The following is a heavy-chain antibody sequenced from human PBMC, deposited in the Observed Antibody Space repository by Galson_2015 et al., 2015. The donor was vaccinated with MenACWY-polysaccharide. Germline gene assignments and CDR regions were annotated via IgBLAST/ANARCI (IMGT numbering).Heavy chain of an antibody. CDR1: GFIFNIYG. CDR2: ISGSASGGTT. J-gene: IGHJ4*02. D-gene: IGHD2-15*01. CDR3: AREDFCSGGTCYFYDY. V-gene: IGHV3-23*01. Sequence: SLRLSCAASGFIFNIYGMAWARQAPGKGLEWVSAISGSASGGTTYYAASVKGRFTISKDNSKNTLYLQMNSLRVEDTAVYYCAREDFCSGGTCYFYDYWGQGTLVTVSS.